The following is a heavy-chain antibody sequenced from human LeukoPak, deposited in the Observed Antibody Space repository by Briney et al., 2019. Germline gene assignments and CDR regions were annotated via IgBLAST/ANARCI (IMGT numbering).Heavy chain of an antibody. CDR3: ARRPRLGDYFDY. V-gene: IGHV1-69*05. D-gene: IGHD3-16*01. CDR2: IIPIFGTA. J-gene: IGHJ4*02. Sequence: SVKVSCKASGYIFSKYDISWVRQAPGQGLEWMGGIIPIFGTANYAQKFQGRVTITTDESTSTAYMELSSLRSEDTAVYYCARRPRLGDYFDYWGQGTLVTVSS. CDR1: GYIFSKYD.